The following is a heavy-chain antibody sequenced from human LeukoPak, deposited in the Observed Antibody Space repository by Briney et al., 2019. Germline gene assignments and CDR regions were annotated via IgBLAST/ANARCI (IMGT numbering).Heavy chain of an antibody. J-gene: IGHJ1*01. CDR1: SGSISTSNYY. V-gene: IGHV4-61*05. Sequence: SETLSLTCTVSSGSISTSNYYWGWVRQPPGKALEWIGNIFYSGSTNYNPSLKSRVTISVDTSKNQFSLKLSSVTAADTAVYYCARLKYYFDRSGYRAEYFQQWGQGTLVTASS. CDR2: IFYSGST. D-gene: IGHD3-22*01. CDR3: ARLKYYFDRSGYRAEYFQQ.